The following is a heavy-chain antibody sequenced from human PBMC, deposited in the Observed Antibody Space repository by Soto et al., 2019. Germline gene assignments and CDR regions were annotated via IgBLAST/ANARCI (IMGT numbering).Heavy chain of an antibody. D-gene: IGHD3-22*01. CDR3: ARRDYYDSTGYFEG. V-gene: IGHV4-4*02. CDR1: GASITSSNW. CDR2: IHRSGST. Sequence: SETLSLTCAVSGASITSSNWWTWVRQPPGKGLEWIGEIHRSGSTNYNPSLKSRVIISVDKSKNQFSLRLSSVTAADTAVYYCARRDYYDSTGYFEGWGQGTLVTVSS. J-gene: IGHJ4*02.